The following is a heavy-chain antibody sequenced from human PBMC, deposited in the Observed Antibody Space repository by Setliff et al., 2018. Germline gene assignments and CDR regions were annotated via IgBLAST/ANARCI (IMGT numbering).Heavy chain of an antibody. V-gene: IGHV3-11*04. J-gene: IGHJ3*02. CDR2: ISRGGNTI. CDR3: AREVVGAPSAFDI. CDR1: GFTFSDYY. Sequence: PGGSLRLSCAASGFTFSDYYMTWIRQAPGKGLEWVSYISRGGNTIYYADSVKGRFTISRDNARDSLFLQMNNLRAEDTAVYYCAREVVGAPSAFDIWGQGTMVTVSS. D-gene: IGHD1-26*01.